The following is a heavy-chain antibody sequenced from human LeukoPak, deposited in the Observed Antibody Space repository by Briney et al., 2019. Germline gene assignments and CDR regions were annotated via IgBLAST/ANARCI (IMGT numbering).Heavy chain of an antibody. CDR1: GFTFSSYA. D-gene: IGHD4-23*01. J-gene: IGHJ4*02. V-gene: IGHV3-30*09. Sequence: GRSLRLSCAASGFTFSSYAMHWVRQAPGKGLEWVAVISYDGSNKYYADSVKGRFAISRDNSKNTLYLQMNSLRAEDTAVYYCFAGSYGGNDYWGQGTLVTVSS. CDR3: FAGSYGGNDY. CDR2: ISYDGSNK.